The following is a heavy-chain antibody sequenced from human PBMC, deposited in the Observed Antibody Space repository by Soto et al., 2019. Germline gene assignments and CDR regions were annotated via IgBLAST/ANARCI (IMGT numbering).Heavy chain of an antibody. V-gene: IGHV3-66*01. CDR3: ARVGQGITGTPDYGMDV. CDR2: IYSGGST. CDR1: GFTVSSNY. J-gene: IGHJ6*02. Sequence: GGSLRLSCAASGFTVSSNYMSWVRQAPGKGLEWVSVIYSGGSTYYADSVKGRFTISRDNSKNTLYLQMNSLRAEDMTVYYCARVGQGITGTPDYGMDVWGQGTTVTVSS. D-gene: IGHD1-20*01.